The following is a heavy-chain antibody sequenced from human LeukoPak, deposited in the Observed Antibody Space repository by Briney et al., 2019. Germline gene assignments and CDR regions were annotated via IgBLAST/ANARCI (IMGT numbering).Heavy chain of an antibody. CDR1: GFTFISYA. J-gene: IGHJ4*02. CDR3: AKPEDRYSSPDY. CDR2: LSGNAGRP. Sequence: GGSLRLSCAASGFTFISYAMSWVRQAPGKGLEWVSSLSGNAGRPYYADSVKGRFTISRDNSKNTLYLQMNSLRAEDTAVYYCAKPEDRYSSPDYWGQGTLVTVSS. V-gene: IGHV3-23*01. D-gene: IGHD6-13*01.